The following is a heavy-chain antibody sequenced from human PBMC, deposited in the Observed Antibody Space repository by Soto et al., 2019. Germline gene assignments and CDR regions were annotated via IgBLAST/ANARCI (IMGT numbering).Heavy chain of an antibody. D-gene: IGHD1-26*01. Sequence: QLHLQQSGPGLVKPSETLSLTCTVSGGSITSSSYYWGWVHQPPGKGFEWIGNMRYSGETHSDPSLQSRVTISVDTPKSQFSLSLTSATAADTAIFFCVCSLGPTTGIDYWGQGILVTVSS. V-gene: IGHV4-39*01. CDR3: VCSLGPTTGIDY. J-gene: IGHJ4*02. CDR1: GGSITSSSYY. CDR2: MRYSGET.